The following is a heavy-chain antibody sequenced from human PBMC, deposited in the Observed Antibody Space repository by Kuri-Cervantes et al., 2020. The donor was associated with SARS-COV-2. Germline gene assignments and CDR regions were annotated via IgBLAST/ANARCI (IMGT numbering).Heavy chain of an antibody. Sequence: GSLRLSCTVPGDSISDYSYYWGWIRQPPGKGLEWIGSIHYTGNTYYNPSLRSRVTMSVDTAKNQVSLEVTSVTAADTAVYYCARARSITMIVVVIDAFDIWGQGTMVT. CDR3: ARARSITMIVVVIDAFDI. V-gene: IGHV4-39*07. D-gene: IGHD3-22*01. CDR1: GDSISDYSYY. CDR2: IHYTGNT. J-gene: IGHJ3*02.